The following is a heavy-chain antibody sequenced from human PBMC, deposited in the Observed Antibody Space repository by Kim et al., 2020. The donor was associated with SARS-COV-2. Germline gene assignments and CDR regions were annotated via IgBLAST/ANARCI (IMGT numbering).Heavy chain of an antibody. D-gene: IGHD3-3*01. CDR3: ARGRITIFGVVTEFYY. V-gene: IGHV4-31*02. J-gene: IGHJ4*02. Sequence: SLKSRVTISVDTSKNQFSLKLSSVTAADTAVYYCARGRITIFGVVTEFYYWGQGTLVTVSS.